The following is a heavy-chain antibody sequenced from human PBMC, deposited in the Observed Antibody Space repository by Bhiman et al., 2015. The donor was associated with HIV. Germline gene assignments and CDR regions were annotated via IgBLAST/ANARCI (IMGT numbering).Heavy chain of an antibody. Sequence: EVQLVESGGGLVETGRSLRLSCAASGFTFSTYSMNWVRQAPGKGLEWVSSISSSSSDIYYSDSLKGRFTISRDNAKNSLYLQMNSLRAEDTAVYYCARDPGGEGWFDPWGQGTLATVSS. CDR3: ARDPGGEGWFDP. CDR2: ISSSSSDI. J-gene: IGHJ5*02. D-gene: IGHD3-16*01. V-gene: IGHV3-21*01. CDR1: GFTFSTYS.